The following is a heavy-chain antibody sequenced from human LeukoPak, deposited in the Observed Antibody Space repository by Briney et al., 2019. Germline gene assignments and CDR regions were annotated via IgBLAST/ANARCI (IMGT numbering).Heavy chain of an antibody. V-gene: IGHV5-51*01. CDR2: IYPGDSDT. D-gene: IGHD3-22*01. J-gene: IGHJ4*02. CDR3: SSGGYDSSGYRDY. CDR1: GYSFTSYW. Sequence: GESLKISRKGSGYSFTSYWIGWVRQMPGKGLEWMGIIYPGDSDTRYSPSFQGQVTISADKSISTAYLQWSSLKASDTPMYYRSSGGYDSSGYRDYGGQGPLVTVP.